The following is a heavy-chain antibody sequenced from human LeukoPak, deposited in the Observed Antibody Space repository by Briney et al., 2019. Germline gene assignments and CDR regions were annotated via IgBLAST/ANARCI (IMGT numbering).Heavy chain of an antibody. V-gene: IGHV3-9*01. D-gene: IGHD4-17*01. CDR1: GFTFDDYA. J-gene: IGHJ4*02. CDR2: ISWNSGSI. Sequence: GRSLRLSCAASGFTFDDYAMYWVRQAPGKGLEWVSGISWNSGSIGYADSVKGRFIISRDNAKDSLYLQMNSLRAEDTALYYCAKANHYGDYLDYWGQGTLVTISS. CDR3: AKANHYGDYLDY.